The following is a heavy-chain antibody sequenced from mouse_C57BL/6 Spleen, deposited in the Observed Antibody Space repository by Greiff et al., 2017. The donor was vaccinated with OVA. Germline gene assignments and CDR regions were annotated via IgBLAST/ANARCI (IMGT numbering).Heavy chain of an antibody. CDR3: ARVDNWYFDV. CDR1: GYTFTSYW. J-gene: IGHJ1*03. Sequence: QVHVKQSGAELVRPGSSVKLSCKASGYTFTSYWMHWVKQRPIQGLEWIGNIDPSDSETHYNQKFKDKATLTVDKSSSTAYMQLSSLTSEDSAVYYCARVDNWYFDVWGTGTTVTVSS. CDR2: IDPSDSET. V-gene: IGHV1-52*01.